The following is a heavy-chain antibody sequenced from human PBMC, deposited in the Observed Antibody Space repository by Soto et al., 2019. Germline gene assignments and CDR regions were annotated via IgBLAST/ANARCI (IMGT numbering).Heavy chain of an antibody. CDR1: GFTFYTYE. CDR3: ATRSGGGGAFDF. Sequence: EVQLVESGGGLVQPGGSLRLSCAASGFTFYTYEMNWVRQAPGKGLEWVSYISSSGSTTYYADSVKGRFTISRDNAKNSLYMQTNSLGAEETAIYYCATRSGGGGAFDFWGQGTMVTVSS. V-gene: IGHV3-48*03. D-gene: IGHD3-10*01. CDR2: ISSSGSTT. J-gene: IGHJ3*01.